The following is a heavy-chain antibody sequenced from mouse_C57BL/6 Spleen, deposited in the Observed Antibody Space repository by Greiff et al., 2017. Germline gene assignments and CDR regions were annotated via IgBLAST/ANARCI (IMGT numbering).Heavy chain of an antibody. CDR3: ARSDGNYVGFAY. V-gene: IGHV1-4*01. CDR1: GYTFTSYT. CDR2: INPSSGYT. J-gene: IGHJ3*01. D-gene: IGHD2-1*01. Sequence: VMLVESGAELARPGASVKMSCKASGYTFTSYTMHWVKQRPGPGLEWIGYINPSSGYTKYNQKFKDKATLTADKSSSTAYMQLSSLTSEDSAVYCCARSDGNYVGFAYWGQGTLVTVSA.